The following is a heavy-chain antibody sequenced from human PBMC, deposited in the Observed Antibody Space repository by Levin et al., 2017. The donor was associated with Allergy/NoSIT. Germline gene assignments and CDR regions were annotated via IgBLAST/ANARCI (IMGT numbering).Heavy chain of an antibody. CDR3: AAHNTGAY. CDR2: IKQDGSEK. CDR1: GFTFSHFW. Sequence: GGSLRLSCAASGFTFSHFWMIWVRQAPGKGLEWVANIKQDGSEKFYVDSVRGRFAISRDNARNSLYLQMNSLKAEDTAVYYCAAHNTGAYWGQGTLVTVSS. V-gene: IGHV3-7*01. D-gene: IGHD1-1*01. J-gene: IGHJ4*02.